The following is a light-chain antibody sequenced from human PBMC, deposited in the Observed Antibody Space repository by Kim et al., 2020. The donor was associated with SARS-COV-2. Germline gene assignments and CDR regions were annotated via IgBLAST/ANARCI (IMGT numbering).Light chain of an antibody. V-gene: IGKV1-5*03. J-gene: IGKJ1*01. Sequence: ASVREPVPIACRASQSVRPSLAWFRHKPGKAPSLLMYKASSLESGVPTRFSGSGSGTEITLTLTSLQPDDCATSYCQQYTTYPWTFGQGTKVDIK. CDR2: KAS. CDR3: QQYTTYPWT. CDR1: QSVRPS.